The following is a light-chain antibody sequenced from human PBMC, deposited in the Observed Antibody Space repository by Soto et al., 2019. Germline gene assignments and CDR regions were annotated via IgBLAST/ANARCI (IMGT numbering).Light chain of an antibody. J-gene: IGKJ3*01. CDR3: QHYNNWPFT. V-gene: IGKV3-15*01. CDR2: GAS. CDR1: QSVSSD. Sequence: IVMTQTPATLSVSPGERATLSCRASQSVSSDLAWYQQKPGQAPRLLIYGASTRATGIPVRFSGSGSGTEFTLTISSLQSEDFAVYYCQHYNNWPFTFGPGTKVDIK.